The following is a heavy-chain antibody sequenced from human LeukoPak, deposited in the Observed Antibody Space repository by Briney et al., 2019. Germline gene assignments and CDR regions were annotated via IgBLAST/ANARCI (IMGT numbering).Heavy chain of an antibody. CDR1: GYTFTGYY. CDR2: INPNSGGT. J-gene: IGHJ6*02. V-gene: IGHV1-2*04. CDR3: ARGLEDYYYGMDV. Sequence: ASVKVSCKASGYTFTGYYMHWVRQAPGQGLEWMGWINPNSGGTNYAQKFQGWVTMTRDTSISTAYMELSRLRSDDTAVYYCARGLEDYYYGMDVWGQGTTVTVSS.